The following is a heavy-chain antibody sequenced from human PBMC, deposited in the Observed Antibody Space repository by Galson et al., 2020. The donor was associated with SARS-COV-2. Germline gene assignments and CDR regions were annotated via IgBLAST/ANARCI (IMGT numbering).Heavy chain of an antibody. J-gene: IGHJ4*02. CDR3: ARDRRPGAAAGN. CDR2: ISSSSSYI. Sequence: NSGGSLRLSCAASGFTFSSYSMNWVRQAPGKGLEWVSSISSSSSYIYYADSVKGRFTISRDNAKNSLYLQMNSLRAEDTAVYYCARDRRPGAAAGNWGQGTLVTVSS. D-gene: IGHD6-13*01. CDR1: GFTFSSYS. V-gene: IGHV3-21*01.